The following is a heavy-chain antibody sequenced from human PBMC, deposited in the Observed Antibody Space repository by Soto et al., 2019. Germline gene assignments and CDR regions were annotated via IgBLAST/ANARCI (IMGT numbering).Heavy chain of an antibody. CDR1: GDSVSSNSAA. CDR3: ARGKPTMGRGFLWSLFYMDV. Sequence: PSQTLSLTCAISGDSVSSNSAAWNWIRQSPSRGLEWLGRTYYRSKWYNDYAVSVKSRITINPDTSKNQFSLQLNSVTPEDTAVYYCARGKPTMGRGFLWSLFYMDVWGKGTTVTVSS. CDR2: TYYRSKWYN. D-gene: IGHD3-10*01. V-gene: IGHV6-1*01. J-gene: IGHJ6*03.